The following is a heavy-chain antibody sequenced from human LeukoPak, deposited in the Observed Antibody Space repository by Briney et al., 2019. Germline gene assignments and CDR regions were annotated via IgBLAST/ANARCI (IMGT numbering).Heavy chain of an antibody. Sequence: ASVSVSCKASGYTFTSYYMHWVRQAPGQGLEWMGIINPSGGSTSYAQKFQGRVTMTRDTSTSTVYMELSSLRSEDTAVYYCARDLGNAMVRGVIIHTYNWFDPWGQGTLVTVSS. D-gene: IGHD3-10*01. J-gene: IGHJ5*02. V-gene: IGHV1-46*01. CDR1: GYTFTSYY. CDR2: INPSGGST. CDR3: ARDLGNAMVRGVIIHTYNWFDP.